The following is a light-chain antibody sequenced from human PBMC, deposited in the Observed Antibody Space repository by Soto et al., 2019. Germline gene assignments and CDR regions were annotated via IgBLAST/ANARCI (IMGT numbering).Light chain of an antibody. Sequence: DIQMTQSPSSLYASVGDRVTIACQSRHDVSRNLNWFQQKPGEAPKLLIYDASNLERGVPSRFSWSGSGTHFTVTISSLQPEDVATYYCQHYNSMLSFGGGT. CDR2: DAS. V-gene: IGKV1-33*01. CDR3: QHYNSMLS. CDR1: HDVSRN. J-gene: IGKJ4*01.